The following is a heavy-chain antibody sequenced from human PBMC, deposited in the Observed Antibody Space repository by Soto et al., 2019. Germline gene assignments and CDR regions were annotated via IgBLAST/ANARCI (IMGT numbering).Heavy chain of an antibody. CDR3: ARGAPGYCSGGSCPLGMLHDYYGMDV. D-gene: IGHD2-15*01. CDR2: IYYSGST. J-gene: IGHJ6*02. Sequence: SETLSLTCTVSGGSISSYYWSWIRQPPGKGLEWIGYIYYSGSTNYNPSLKSRVTISVDTSKNQFSLKLSSVTAADTAVYYCARGAPGYCSGGSCPLGMLHDYYGMDVWGQGTTVTVSS. CDR1: GGSISSYY. V-gene: IGHV4-59*01.